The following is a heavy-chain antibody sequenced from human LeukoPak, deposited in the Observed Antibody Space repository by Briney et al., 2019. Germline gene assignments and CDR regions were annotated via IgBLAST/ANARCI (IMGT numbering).Heavy chain of an antibody. CDR3: ARYCTNGGRTYNWFDP. CDR2: INPNSGGT. CDR1: GYTFTGYY. J-gene: IGHJ5*02. Sequence: ASVTVSCTASGYTFTGYYMHWVRQAPGQGLEWMGWINPNSGGTNYAQKFQGRVTMTRDTSISTAYMELSRLRSDDTAVYYCARYCTNGGRTYNWFDPWGQGTLVTVSS. V-gene: IGHV1-2*02. D-gene: IGHD2-8*01.